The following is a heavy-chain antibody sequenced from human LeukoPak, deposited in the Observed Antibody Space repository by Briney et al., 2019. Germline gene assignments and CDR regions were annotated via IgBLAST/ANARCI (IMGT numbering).Heavy chain of an antibody. CDR1: GFTFSSYG. CDR2: ISYDGSNK. CDR3: ATDYLAQGFDY. D-gene: IGHD3-10*01. J-gene: IGHJ4*02. V-gene: IGHV3-30*03. Sequence: GGSLRLSCAASGFTFSSYGMHWVRQAPGKGLEWVAVISYDGSNKYYADSVKGRFTISRDNSKNTLYLQMNSLRAEDTAVYYCATDYLAQGFDYWGQGTLVTVSS.